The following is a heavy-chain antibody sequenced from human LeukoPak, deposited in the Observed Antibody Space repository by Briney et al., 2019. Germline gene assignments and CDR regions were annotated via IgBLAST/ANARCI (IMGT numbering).Heavy chain of an antibody. Sequence: SGGSLRLSCAASGFTFSGSAMHWVRQASGKGLEWVGRIRSKANSYATAYAASVKGRCTISKDDSNNTAYLQMNSLKTEDTAVYYCTHSSSYLDIWGQGTMVTVSS. CDR2: IRSKANSYAT. V-gene: IGHV3-73*01. CDR3: THSSSYLDI. CDR1: GFTFSGSA. J-gene: IGHJ3*02. D-gene: IGHD6-6*01.